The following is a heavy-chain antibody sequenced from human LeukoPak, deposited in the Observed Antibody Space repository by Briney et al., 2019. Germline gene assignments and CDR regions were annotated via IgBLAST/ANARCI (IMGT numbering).Heavy chain of an antibody. J-gene: IGHJ4*02. Sequence: ASVKVSCKASGYTFTSYGISWVRQAPGQGLEWMVWISAYNGNTNYAQKLQGRVTMATDTSTSTAYMELRSLRSDDTAVYYCARAHQLLWFGELLYYYFDYWGQGTLVTVSS. D-gene: IGHD3-10*01. CDR3: ARAHQLLWFGELLYYYFDY. CDR2: ISAYNGNT. V-gene: IGHV1-18*01. CDR1: GYTFTSYG.